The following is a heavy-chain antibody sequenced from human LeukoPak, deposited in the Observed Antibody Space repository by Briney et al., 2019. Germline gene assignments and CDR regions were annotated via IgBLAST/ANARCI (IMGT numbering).Heavy chain of an antibody. CDR1: GFAFSSYA. V-gene: IGHV3-23*01. Sequence: PGGSLRLSCAASGFAFSSYAMSWVRQAPGKGLERVSAISGSGGSTYYADSVKGRFTISRDNSKNTLYLQMNSLRAEDTAVYYCAKGGEQQLVLYYFDYWGQGTLVTVSS. CDR3: AKGGEQQLVLYYFDY. D-gene: IGHD6-13*01. J-gene: IGHJ4*02. CDR2: ISGSGGST.